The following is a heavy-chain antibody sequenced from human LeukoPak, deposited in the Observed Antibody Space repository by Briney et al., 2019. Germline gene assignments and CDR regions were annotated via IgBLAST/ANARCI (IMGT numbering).Heavy chain of an antibody. CDR1: GFTVSSNY. CDR3: ARAPYSSTWFFVY. Sequence: GGSLRLSCAASGFTVSSNYMSWVRQAPGKGLEWVSVIYSGGSTYYADSVKGRFTISRDNSKNTLYLQMNSLRAEDTAVYYCARAPYSSTWFFVYWGQGTLVTVSS. D-gene: IGHD6-13*01. J-gene: IGHJ4*02. CDR2: IYSGGST. V-gene: IGHV3-66*01.